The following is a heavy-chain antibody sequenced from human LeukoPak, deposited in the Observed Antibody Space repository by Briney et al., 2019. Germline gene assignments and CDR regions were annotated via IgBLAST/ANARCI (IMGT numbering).Heavy chain of an antibody. CDR1: GYTFTSYY. Sequence: ASVKVSCKASGYTFTSYYMHWVRQAPGQGLEWMGIINPSGGSTSYAQKFQGRVTMTRNSSISTAYMDLSSLGSEDTAVYYCARATGKDILTGRKLDYWGQGTLVTVSS. CDR2: INPSGGST. CDR3: ARATGKDILTGRKLDY. J-gene: IGHJ4*02. V-gene: IGHV1-46*01. D-gene: IGHD3-9*01.